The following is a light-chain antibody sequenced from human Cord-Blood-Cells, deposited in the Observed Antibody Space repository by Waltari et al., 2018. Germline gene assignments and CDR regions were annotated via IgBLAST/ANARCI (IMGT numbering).Light chain of an antibody. CDR3: QQRSNWPPYT. J-gene: IGKJ2*01. CDR2: DAS. CDR1: QSVSSN. Sequence: DIVLTQSPATLPSSPAECATLSCRASQSVSSNLAWYQQKPGQAPRLLIYDASNRATGIPARFSGSGSGTDFTLTISSLEPEDFAVYYCQQRSNWPPYTFGQGTKLEIK. V-gene: IGKV3-11*01.